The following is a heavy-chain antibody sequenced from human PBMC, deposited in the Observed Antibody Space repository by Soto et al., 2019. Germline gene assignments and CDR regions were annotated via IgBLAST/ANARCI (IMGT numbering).Heavy chain of an antibody. CDR3: VRDHHDYDFWSRNPRGYFDL. CDR1: GFTLSNFW. J-gene: IGHJ2*01. D-gene: IGHD3-3*01. V-gene: IGHV3-74*01. CDR2: INDDGSRT. Sequence: PGGSLRLSCAASGFTLSNFWMHWVRQVPGKGLVWVSRINDDGSRTKYADSVEGRLTISRDTAKNTLYLQMDSLRVEDTAVYYCVRDHHDYDFWSRNPRGYFDLWGRGTLVTVSS.